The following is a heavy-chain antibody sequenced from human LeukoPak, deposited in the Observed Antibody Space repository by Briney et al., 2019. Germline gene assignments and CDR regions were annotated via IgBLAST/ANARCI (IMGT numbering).Heavy chain of an antibody. Sequence: SETLSLTCSVSRGSISSYYWSWIRQPAGKGLEWIGRIYTSGSTNYNPSLKSRVTMSVDTSKNQLSLKLSSVTAADTAVYYCARDEVWFGDPVTFDIWGQGTMVTVSS. CDR3: ARDEVWFGDPVTFDI. CDR2: IYTSGST. J-gene: IGHJ3*02. V-gene: IGHV4-4*07. CDR1: RGSISSYY. D-gene: IGHD3-10*01.